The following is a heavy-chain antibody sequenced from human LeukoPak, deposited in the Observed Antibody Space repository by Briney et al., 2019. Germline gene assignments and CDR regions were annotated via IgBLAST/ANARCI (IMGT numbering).Heavy chain of an antibody. D-gene: IGHD2-15*01. CDR1: GYTFTSYY. Sequence: GASVKVSFKASGYTFTSYYMHWVRQAPGQGLEWMGMINPNGGSTSYAQKFQGRVTMTRDTSTSPVYMELSSLRSEDTAVYYCARDRRDCSGGSCYGGSWFAPWGQGTLLTVSS. J-gene: IGHJ5*02. CDR2: INPNGGST. CDR3: ARDRRDCSGGSCYGGSWFAP. V-gene: IGHV1-46*01.